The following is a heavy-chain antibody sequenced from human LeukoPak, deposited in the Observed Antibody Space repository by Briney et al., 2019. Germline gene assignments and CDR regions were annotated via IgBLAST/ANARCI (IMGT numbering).Heavy chain of an antibody. D-gene: IGHD5-12*01. CDR1: GFTFSSYW. CDR2: IGISSGNT. V-gene: IGHV3-48*01. CDR3: ARDHRYAFDN. J-gene: IGHJ4*01. Sequence: PGGSLRLSCAASGFTFSSYWMSWVRQAPGKGLEWISYIGISSGNTKYADSVKGRFTISRDKARNSLYLQMNSLRVEDTAMYYCARDHRYAFDNWGHGTLVTVPS.